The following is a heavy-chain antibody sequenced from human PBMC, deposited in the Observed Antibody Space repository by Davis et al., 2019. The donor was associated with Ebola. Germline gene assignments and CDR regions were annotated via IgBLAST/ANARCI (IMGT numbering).Heavy chain of an antibody. V-gene: IGHV3-23*01. D-gene: IGHD5-12*01. J-gene: IGHJ1*01. CDR3: AKPLWQVATFAEYFQH. CDR1: GFTFSSYA. Sequence: GESPNISCAASGFTFSSYAMTWVRQSPGKVLEWVSAISVSGVSTYYADSVKGRFTISRDNSKNTLYLQMNSLRAEDTAVYYCAKPLWQVATFAEYFQHWGQGTLVTVSS. CDR2: ISVSGVST.